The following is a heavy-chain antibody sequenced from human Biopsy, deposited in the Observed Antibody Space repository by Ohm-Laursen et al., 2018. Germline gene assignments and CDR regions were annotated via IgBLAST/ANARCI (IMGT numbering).Heavy chain of an antibody. CDR1: SYTFTDYN. D-gene: IGHD2-8*01. J-gene: IGHJ4*02. CDR2: INCKTGAT. V-gene: IGHV1-2*02. Sequence: GAPVKVSCNASSYTFTDYNIHWMRQAPGQGLEWLGYINCKTGATNYAQKFQGTVTMTRDTSISTAYLALGSLRSADTAIYYCARDPLNGHKHFDYWGQGSLVTVSS. CDR3: ARDPLNGHKHFDY.